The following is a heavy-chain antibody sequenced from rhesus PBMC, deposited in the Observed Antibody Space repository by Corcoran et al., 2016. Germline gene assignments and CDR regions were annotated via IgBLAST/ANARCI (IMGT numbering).Heavy chain of an antibody. CDR2: IYGGGGAT. J-gene: IGHJ5-1*01. CDR3: WLDQFDI. D-gene: IGHD2-33*01. CDR1: GGPISESYF. Sequence: QVQLQESGPGLVKPSETLSLICAVAGGPISESYFWGWGRQPPGKGLEWIGYIYGGGGATSYNTSLKNRVTISRDTSKNHLSLKLTSVTAADTAVYYCWLDQFDIWGAGVLVTVSS. V-gene: IGHV4-106*01.